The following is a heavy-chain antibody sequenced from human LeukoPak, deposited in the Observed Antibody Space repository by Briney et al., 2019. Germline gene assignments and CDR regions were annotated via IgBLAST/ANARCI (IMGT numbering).Heavy chain of an antibody. Sequence: SETLSLTCTVSGGSISSSSYYWGWIRQPPGKGLEWIGSIYYSGSTYYNPSLKSRVTISVDTSKNQFSLKLSSVTAADTAVYYCARPYIVATFNDAFDIWGQGTMVTVSS. CDR1: GGSISSSSYY. J-gene: IGHJ3*02. D-gene: IGHD5-12*01. CDR2: IYYSGST. CDR3: ARPYIVATFNDAFDI. V-gene: IGHV4-39*01.